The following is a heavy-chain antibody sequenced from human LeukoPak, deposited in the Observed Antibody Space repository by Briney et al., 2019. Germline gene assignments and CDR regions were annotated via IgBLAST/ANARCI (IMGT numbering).Heavy chain of an antibody. CDR3: ARTADGGIFDY. V-gene: IGHV1-69*06. CDR1: GGTFSSYA. CDR2: IIPIFGTT. J-gene: IGHJ4*02. D-gene: IGHD2-2*01. Sequence: SVKVSCKASGGTFSSYAISWVRQAPGQGLEWMGGIIPIFGTTNYAQKFQGRVTITADKSTSTAYMELSSLRSEDTAVYYCARTADGGIFDYWGQGTLVTVSS.